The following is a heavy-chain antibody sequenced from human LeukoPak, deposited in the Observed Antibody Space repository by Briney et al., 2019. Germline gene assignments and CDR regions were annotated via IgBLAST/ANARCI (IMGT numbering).Heavy chain of an antibody. Sequence: ASVKVSCKASGYTFTGYYMHWVRQAPGQGLEWMGWINPNSGGTNYAQKFQGRVTMTRDTSISTAYMELSRLRSEDTAVYYCAVEYSSGWHRGPHDAFDIWGQGTMVTVSS. CDR3: AVEYSSGWHRGPHDAFDI. CDR2: INPNSGGT. D-gene: IGHD6-19*01. CDR1: GYTFTGYY. J-gene: IGHJ3*02. V-gene: IGHV1-2*02.